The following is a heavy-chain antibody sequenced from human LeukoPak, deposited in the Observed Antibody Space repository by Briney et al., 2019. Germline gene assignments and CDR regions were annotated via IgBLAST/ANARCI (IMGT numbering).Heavy chain of an antibody. V-gene: IGHV3-33*01. CDR3: ARAGGGVIYSFDY. CDR1: GFTSSNYG. Sequence: PGGSLRLSRAASGFTSSNYGMHWVRQAPGKGLEWVALIWYDGSNKYYADSVRGRFTISRDNSKNTLYLQMKSLRVEDTAVYYCARAGGGVIYSFDYWGQGTLVPVSS. CDR2: IWYDGSNK. D-gene: IGHD3-10*01. J-gene: IGHJ4*02.